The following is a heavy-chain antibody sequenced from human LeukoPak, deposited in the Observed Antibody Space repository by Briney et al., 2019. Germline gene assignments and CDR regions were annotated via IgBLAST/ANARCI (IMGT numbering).Heavy chain of an antibody. D-gene: IGHD3-3*01. CDR1: GFTFSSYW. CDR2: IKQDGSEK. V-gene: IGHV3-7*01. J-gene: IGHJ5*02. CDR3: ARRIFGVVTSGGWFDP. Sequence: GGSLRLSCAASGFTFSSYWMSWVRQAPGKGLEWVANIKQDGSEKYYVDSVKGRFTISRDNAKNSLYLQMNSLRAEDTAVYYCARRIFGVVTSGGWFDPWGQGTLVTVSS.